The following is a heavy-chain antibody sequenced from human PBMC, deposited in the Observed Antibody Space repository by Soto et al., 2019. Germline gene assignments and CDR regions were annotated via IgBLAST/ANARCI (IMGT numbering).Heavy chain of an antibody. CDR3: ASGVGPHCSSTSCYASYYYYGMDV. CDR1: GGTFSSYA. Sequence: AASVKVSCKASGGTFSSYAISWVRQAPGQGLEWMGGIIPIFGTANYAQKFQGRVAITADESTSTAYMELSSLRSEDTAVYYCASGVGPHCSSTSCYASYYYYGMDVWGQGTTVTVSS. CDR2: IIPIFGTA. J-gene: IGHJ6*02. V-gene: IGHV1-69*13. D-gene: IGHD2-2*01.